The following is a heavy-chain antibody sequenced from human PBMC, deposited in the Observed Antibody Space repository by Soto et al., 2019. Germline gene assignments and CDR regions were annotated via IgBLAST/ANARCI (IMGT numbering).Heavy chain of an antibody. V-gene: IGHV4-59*08. CDR2: IYYSGST. CDR3: ARRDYGGNTPFDY. Sequence: QVQLQESGPGLVKPSETLSLTCTVSGGSISSYYWSWIRQPPGKGLEWIGYIYYSGSTNYNPSLKSRVTISVDTSKNQFSRKLSSVTAADTAVYYCARRDYGGNTPFDYWGQGTLVTVSS. J-gene: IGHJ4*02. D-gene: IGHD4-17*01. CDR1: GGSISSYY.